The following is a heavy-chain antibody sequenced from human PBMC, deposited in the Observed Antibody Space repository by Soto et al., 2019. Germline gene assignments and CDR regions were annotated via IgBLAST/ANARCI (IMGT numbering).Heavy chain of an antibody. CDR2: IGYDGREK. CDR1: GFTFSNFG. J-gene: IGHJ4*02. Sequence: QVQLVESGGGVVQSGRSLRLSCAASGFTFSNFGMHCGRQAPGKGLEWVAFIGYDGREKYNADSVQCRFTISRDNSNNTLYLQMNSQRAEDTAIYYCARSRETLDYWGQGTLVTVSS. CDR3: ARSRETLDY. V-gene: IGHV3-33*01.